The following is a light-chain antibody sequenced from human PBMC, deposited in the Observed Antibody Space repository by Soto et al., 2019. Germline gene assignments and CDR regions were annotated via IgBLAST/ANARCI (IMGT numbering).Light chain of an antibody. CDR2: SNN. J-gene: IGLJ1*01. V-gene: IGLV1-44*01. Sequence: QSVLTQPPSASGTPGQRVTISCSGSSSNIGTNTVNWYLQLPGTAPKLLIYSNNQRPSGVPDRFSGSKSGTSASLAISGLQSDDEADYYCAVWDDSLNGQVFGTGTKVTVL. CDR3: AVWDDSLNGQV. CDR1: SSNIGTNT.